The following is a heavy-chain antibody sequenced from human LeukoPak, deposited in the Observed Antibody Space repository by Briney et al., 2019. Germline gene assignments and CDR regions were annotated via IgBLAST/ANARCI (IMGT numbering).Heavy chain of an antibody. D-gene: IGHD3-22*01. V-gene: IGHV4-34*01. J-gene: IGHJ5*02. CDR2: INHSGST. CDR3: ARGRPRITMIVVVITGAYNWFDP. Sequence: SETLSLTCAVYGGSFSGYYWSWIRQPLRKGLEWIGEINHSGSTNYNPSLKSRVTISVDTSKNLFSLKLSSVTAADTAVYYCARGRPRITMIVVVITGAYNWFDPWGQGTLVTVSS. CDR1: GGSFSGYY.